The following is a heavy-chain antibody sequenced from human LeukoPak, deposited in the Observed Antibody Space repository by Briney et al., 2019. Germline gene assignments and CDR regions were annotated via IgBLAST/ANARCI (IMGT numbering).Heavy chain of an antibody. D-gene: IGHD1-26*01. CDR3: ARRSGNVSYKRLDY. CDR1: GGSISSYY. CDR2: VFTSGIISGNT. V-gene: IGHV4-4*07. Sequence: SETLSLTCTVSGGSISSYYWSWIRQPPGKGLEWIGRVFTSGIISGNTNYNPSVKSRVTMSVDSSKNQFSLKLSSLTAADTAVYYCARRSGNVSYKRLDYWGQGTLVTVSS. J-gene: IGHJ4*02.